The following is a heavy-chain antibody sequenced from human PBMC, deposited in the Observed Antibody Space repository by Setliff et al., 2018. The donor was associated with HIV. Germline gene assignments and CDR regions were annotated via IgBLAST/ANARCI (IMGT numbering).Heavy chain of an antibody. CDR1: GFTFSNYG. CDR3: ARDSEYYDILTGYFYYYGMDV. Sequence: QPGGSLRLSCAASGFTFSNYGMNWVRQAPGKGLEWVSYISSSSSTIYYADSVKGRFTISRDNAKNSLYLQMNSLRAEDTAVYSCARDSEYYDILTGYFYYYGMDVWGQGTTVTVSS. CDR2: ISSSSSTI. J-gene: IGHJ6*02. D-gene: IGHD3-9*01. V-gene: IGHV3-48*04.